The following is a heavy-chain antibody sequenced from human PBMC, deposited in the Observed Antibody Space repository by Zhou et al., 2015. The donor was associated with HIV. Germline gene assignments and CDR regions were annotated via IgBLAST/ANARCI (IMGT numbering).Heavy chain of an antibody. J-gene: IGHJ2*01. D-gene: IGHD3-22*01. Sequence: LQAPGQGLEWMGGIIPIFGTANYAQKFQGRVTITADESTSTAYMELSSLRSEDTAVYYCARAMGDYYDSSGYPTEWYFDLWGRGTLVTVSS. CDR3: ARAMGDYYDSSGYPTEWYFDL. V-gene: IGHV1-69*01. CDR2: IIPIFGTA.